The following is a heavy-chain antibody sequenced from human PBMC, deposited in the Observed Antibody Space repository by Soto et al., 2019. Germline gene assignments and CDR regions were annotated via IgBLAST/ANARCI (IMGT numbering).Heavy chain of an antibody. J-gene: IGHJ5*02. CDR1: GYTFTSYG. Sequence: ASVKVSCKASGYTFTSYGISWVRQAPGQGLEWMGWISAYNGNTNYAQKLQGRVTMTTDTSTSTAYMELRSLRSDETAVYYCARDMGVVVPAAIRWFDPWGQGTLVTVSS. CDR3: ARDMGVVVPAAIRWFDP. D-gene: IGHD2-2*02. V-gene: IGHV1-18*01. CDR2: ISAYNGNT.